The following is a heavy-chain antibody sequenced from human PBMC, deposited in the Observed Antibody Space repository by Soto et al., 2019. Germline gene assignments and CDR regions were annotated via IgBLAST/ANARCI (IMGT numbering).Heavy chain of an antibody. CDR2: INHRGLT. CDR3: ARGALLSSGNYGFFDF. Sequence: PSETLSLTCAVYGGSFRGYFWSWLRQPPGKGLEWIGEINHRGLTKYSPSLKSRVTISVDTSKNQFSLNLSSVTAADTAVYYCARGALLSSGNYGFFDFWGQGPLVTV. V-gene: IGHV4-34*01. CDR1: GGSFRGYF. J-gene: IGHJ4*02. D-gene: IGHD4-4*01.